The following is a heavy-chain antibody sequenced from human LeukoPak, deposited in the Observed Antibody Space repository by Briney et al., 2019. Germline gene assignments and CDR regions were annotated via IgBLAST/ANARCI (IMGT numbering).Heavy chain of an antibody. V-gene: IGHV4-59*08. CDR3: ARQADDVWGVYGY. Sequence: SETLSLTCTVSGGSISSYYWSWIRQPPGKGLEWIGYIYYSGSTNYNPSLKSRVTISVDTSNNQFSLKLTSVTAADTAVYYCARQADDVWGVYGYWGQGTLVTVSS. J-gene: IGHJ4*02. CDR1: GGSISSYY. D-gene: IGHD3-16*01. CDR2: IYYSGST.